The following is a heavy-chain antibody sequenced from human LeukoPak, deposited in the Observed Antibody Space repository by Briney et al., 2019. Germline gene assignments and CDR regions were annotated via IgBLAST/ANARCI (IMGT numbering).Heavy chain of an antibody. CDR1: GGSISGYY. J-gene: IGHJ5*02. CDR2: IYHSGSI. Sequence: PSETLSLTCTVSGGSISGYYWSWIRQPPGKGLEYIGNIYHSGSINYTPPLKSRVTISVATSKTQFSLRLSPVTAADTAVYYCARAGGGRPFDPWGQGTLVTVSS. CDR3: ARAGGGRPFDP. V-gene: IGHV4-59*01. D-gene: IGHD6-6*01.